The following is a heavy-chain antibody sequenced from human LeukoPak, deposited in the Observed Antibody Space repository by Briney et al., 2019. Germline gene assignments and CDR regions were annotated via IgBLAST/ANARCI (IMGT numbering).Heavy chain of an antibody. V-gene: IGHV4-34*01. D-gene: IGHD3-22*01. CDR1: GGSFSGYY. CDR3: ARQDVEGVVIIPGYFDY. Sequence: SETLSLTCAVYGGSFSGYYWSWLRQPPGKGLEWIGEINHSGSTNYNPSLKSRVTISVDTSKNQFSLKLSSVTAADTAVYYCARQDVEGVVIIPGYFDYWGQGTLVTVSS. J-gene: IGHJ4*02. CDR2: INHSGST.